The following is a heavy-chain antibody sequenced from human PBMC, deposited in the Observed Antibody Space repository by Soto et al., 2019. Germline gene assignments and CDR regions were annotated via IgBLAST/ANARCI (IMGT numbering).Heavy chain of an antibody. D-gene: IGHD3-22*01. Sequence: ASVKVSCKASGYTFTSYSMHWVRQAPGQGLEWMGWINDGNGNTSYSQKFQGRVTITRDTSASTAYMELSSLRSEDTAVYYCARGLYYYDSSGYYYYYGMDVWGQGTTVTVSS. CDR3: ARGLYYYDSSGYYYYYGMDV. CDR2: INDGNGNT. J-gene: IGHJ6*02. V-gene: IGHV1-3*01. CDR1: GYTFTSYS.